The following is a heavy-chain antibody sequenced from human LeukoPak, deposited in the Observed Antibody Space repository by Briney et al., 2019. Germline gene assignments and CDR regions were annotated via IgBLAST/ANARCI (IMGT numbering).Heavy chain of an antibody. V-gene: IGHV4-39*07. Sequence: SQTLSLTCTVSGGSISSSSYYWGWIRQPPGKGLEWIGSIYYSGSTYYNPSLKSRVTISVDTSKNQFSLKLSSVTAADTAVYYCAGFGPDIVVVTANDYWGQGTLVTVSS. J-gene: IGHJ4*02. CDR3: AGFGPDIVVVTANDY. D-gene: IGHD2-21*02. CDR1: GGSISSSSYY. CDR2: IYYSGST.